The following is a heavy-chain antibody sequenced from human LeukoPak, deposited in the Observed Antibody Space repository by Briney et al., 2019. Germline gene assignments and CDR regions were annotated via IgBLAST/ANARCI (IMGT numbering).Heavy chain of an antibody. Sequence: GGSLRLSCAASGFTLSDYYMSWIRQAPGKGLEWVSYISSSGSTIYYADSAKGRFTISRDSAKNSLYLQMSSLRAEDTAVYYCARPGTTLYYYYGMDVWGQGTTVTVSS. J-gene: IGHJ6*02. CDR1: GFTLSDYY. D-gene: IGHD1-7*01. V-gene: IGHV3-11*01. CDR3: ARPGTTLYYYYGMDV. CDR2: ISSSGSTI.